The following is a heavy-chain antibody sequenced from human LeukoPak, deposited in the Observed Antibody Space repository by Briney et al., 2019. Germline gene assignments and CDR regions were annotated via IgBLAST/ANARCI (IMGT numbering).Heavy chain of an antibody. D-gene: IGHD6-13*01. Sequence: GGSLRLSCAASGFTFSTYSMNWVRQAPGKGLEWVSSISSSSSYIYYADSVKGRFTISRDNAKNSLYLQMNSLRAEDTAVYYCAGEVYSSSWSYYFDYWGQGTLVTVSS. J-gene: IGHJ4*02. V-gene: IGHV3-21*01. CDR1: GFTFSTYS. CDR3: AGEVYSSSWSYYFDY. CDR2: ISSSSSYI.